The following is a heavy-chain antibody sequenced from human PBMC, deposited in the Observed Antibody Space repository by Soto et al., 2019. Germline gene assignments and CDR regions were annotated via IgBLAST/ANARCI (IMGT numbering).Heavy chain of an antibody. CDR1: GGSISSSSYF. D-gene: IGHD3-9*01. V-gene: IGHV4-39*01. CDR3: ARSLRYFDWPGAFDI. Sequence: PSETLSLTCTVSGGSISSSSYFWGWIRQPPGKGLEWIGSIYYSGSTHYNPSLKSRVTISVDTSKNQFSLKLSSVTAADTAVYYCARSLRYFDWPGAFDIWGQGTMIT. J-gene: IGHJ3*02. CDR2: IYYSGST.